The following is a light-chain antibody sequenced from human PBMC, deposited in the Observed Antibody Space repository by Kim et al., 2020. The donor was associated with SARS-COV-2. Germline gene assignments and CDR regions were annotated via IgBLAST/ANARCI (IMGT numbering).Light chain of an antibody. Sequence: PVSGSPGQSITISCTGASSDVVSWYQHHPGEAPKLIIFEVNKRPSQISNRFSGSKSGNTASLTIAGLQAEDEANYYCCSYEGTVVFGGGTQLTVL. CDR1: SSDVV. V-gene: IGLV2-23*02. CDR2: EVN. CDR3: CSYEGTVV. J-gene: IGLJ2*01.